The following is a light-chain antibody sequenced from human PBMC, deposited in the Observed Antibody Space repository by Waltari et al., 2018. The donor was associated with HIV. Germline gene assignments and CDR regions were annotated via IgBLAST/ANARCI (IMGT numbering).Light chain of an antibody. CDR3: QKYNSAPLFT. CDR1: RGISNY. J-gene: IGKJ3*01. CDR2: AAS. V-gene: IGKV1-27*01. Sequence: DIQMTQSPSSLSASVGERDTITCRASRGISNYLAWYQQKPGKVPKLLIYAASTLQSWVPSRFSGSGSGTDFTLTISSLQPEDVATYYCQKYNSAPLFTFGPGTKVDIK.